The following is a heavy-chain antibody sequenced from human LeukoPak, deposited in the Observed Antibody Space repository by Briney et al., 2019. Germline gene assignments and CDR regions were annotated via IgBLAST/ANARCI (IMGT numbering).Heavy chain of an antibody. J-gene: IGHJ3*02. CDR1: GFTFRSYA. CDR2: ISDSGGDT. Sequence: PGGTLRLSCAASGFTFRSYAMRWVRQVPGKGLEWVSSISDSGGDTYYADSVKGRFTISRDNSKNTLYLQMNSLRAEDTAIYYCTKPARINAFDIWGQGTMVTVSS. V-gene: IGHV3-23*01. CDR3: TKPARINAFDI. D-gene: IGHD1-14*01.